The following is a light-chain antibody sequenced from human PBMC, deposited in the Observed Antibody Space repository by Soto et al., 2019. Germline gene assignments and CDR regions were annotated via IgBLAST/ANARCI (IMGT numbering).Light chain of an antibody. J-gene: IGKJ1*01. CDR1: QSLLHSNGYNY. CDR3: MQALHTPT. V-gene: IGKV2-28*01. Sequence: DIVMTQSPLSLPVTPGEPASISCRSSQSLLHSNGYNYLDWYLQKPGQSPQLLIYLGSSRASGVPDRFSGSGSGTYFTLKISRVEAEDVGVYYCMQALHTPTFGQGTKVEIK. CDR2: LGS.